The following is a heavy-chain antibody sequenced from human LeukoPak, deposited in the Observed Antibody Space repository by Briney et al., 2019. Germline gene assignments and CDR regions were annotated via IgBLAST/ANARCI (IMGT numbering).Heavy chain of an antibody. D-gene: IGHD6-13*01. J-gene: IGHJ5*02. CDR2: ITGYGAT. Sequence: GGSLRLSCTVSGFTFSNYWMRWVRQAPGTGLQWVSTITGYGATFYADSVRGRFTIFRDTSMNTLFLQMNSLGAEDTAVYYCAKGAAAGKVDWFDPWGQGTLVTVSS. CDR3: AKGAAAGKVDWFDP. CDR1: GFTFSNYW. V-gene: IGHV3-23*01.